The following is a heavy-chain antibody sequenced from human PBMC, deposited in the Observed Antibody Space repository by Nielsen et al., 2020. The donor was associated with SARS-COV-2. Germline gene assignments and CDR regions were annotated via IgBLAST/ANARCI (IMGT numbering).Heavy chain of an antibody. CDR1: GLTFSNYW. CDR3: AKGPSDYGDYTLSAFDI. D-gene: IGHD4-17*01. J-gene: IGHJ3*02. Sequence: GESLKISCAASGLTFSNYWMHWVRQAPGKGLVWVSRIKSDGSGTRYADSVEGRFTISRDNAKNSLYLQMNSLRAEDTALYYCAKGPSDYGDYTLSAFDIWGQGTMVTVSS. V-gene: IGHV3-74*01. CDR2: IKSDGSGT.